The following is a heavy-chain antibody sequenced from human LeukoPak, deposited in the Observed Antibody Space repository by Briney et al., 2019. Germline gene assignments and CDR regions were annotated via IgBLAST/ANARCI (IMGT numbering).Heavy chain of an antibody. CDR3: AREGAAPRPQFDY. CDR2: TSSDLKAN. CDR1: GFTFSSYW. Sequence: PGGSLRLSCAASGFTFSSYWMNWARQAPGKGPEWVAVTSSDLKANYYADSVKGRFTISRDNAKNSLYLQMNSLRAEDTAVYYCAREGAAPRPQFDYWGQGTLVTVSS. J-gene: IGHJ4*02. D-gene: IGHD1-26*01. V-gene: IGHV3-30*03.